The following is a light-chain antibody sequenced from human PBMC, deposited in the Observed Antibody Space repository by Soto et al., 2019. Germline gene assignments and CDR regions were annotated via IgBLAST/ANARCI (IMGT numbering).Light chain of an antibody. CDR3: QQNYSTTWT. CDR2: AAS. Sequence: DIQMTQSPSSLSPSVGDRVTITCRASQDISTYLNWYQQKPGKAPKLLIYAASSLQSGVPSRFSGSGSVTDFTLTISSLQPEDFATYSCQQNYSTTWTFGQGTKVDIK. J-gene: IGKJ1*01. V-gene: IGKV1-39*01. CDR1: QDISTY.